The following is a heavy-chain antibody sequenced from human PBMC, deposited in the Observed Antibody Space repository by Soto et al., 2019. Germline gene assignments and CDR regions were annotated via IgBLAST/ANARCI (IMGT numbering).Heavy chain of an antibody. CDR3: AQVTGTPHLGSPGMGV. CDR2: SRNKNKNYST. J-gene: IGHJ6*02. CDR1: GFIFSDHH. Sequence: GGSLRLSCTVSGFIFSDHHIDWVRQAPGKGLEWVARSRNKNKNYSTEYAASVRGRFTISRDDSQRSLYLQMNSLKVEDTAVYYCAQVTGTPHLGSPGMGVWGPGTTVTVSS. D-gene: IGHD3-16*01. V-gene: IGHV3-72*01.